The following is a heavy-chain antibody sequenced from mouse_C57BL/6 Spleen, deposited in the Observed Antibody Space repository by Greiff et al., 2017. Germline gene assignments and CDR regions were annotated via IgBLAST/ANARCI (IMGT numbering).Heavy chain of an antibody. CDR1: GYTFTDHT. J-gene: IGHJ3*01. D-gene: IGHD1-1*01. V-gene: IGHV1-78*01. CDR3: AISYGSTQFAY. CDR2: IYPSDGST. Sequence: QVQLQQSDAELVKPGASVKISCKVSGYTFTDHTIHWMKQRPEQGLEWIGCIYPSDGSTKYNEKFKGKATLTADKSSSTAYLQLNSLTSEDSAVYFCAISYGSTQFAYWGQGTLVTVSA.